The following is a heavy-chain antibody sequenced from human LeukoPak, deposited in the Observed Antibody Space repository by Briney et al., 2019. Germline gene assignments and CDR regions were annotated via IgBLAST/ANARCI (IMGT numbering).Heavy chain of an antibody. Sequence: PSETLSLTCTVSGGSISSSSYYWSWIRQPAGKGLEWIGRIYTSGSTNYNPSLKSRVTISVDTSKNQFSLKLSSVTAADTAVYYCARAYRYYDILTGLDNWFDPWGQGTLVTVSS. CDR3: ARAYRYYDILTGLDNWFDP. CDR2: IYTSGST. V-gene: IGHV4-61*02. J-gene: IGHJ5*02. D-gene: IGHD3-9*01. CDR1: GGSISSSSYY.